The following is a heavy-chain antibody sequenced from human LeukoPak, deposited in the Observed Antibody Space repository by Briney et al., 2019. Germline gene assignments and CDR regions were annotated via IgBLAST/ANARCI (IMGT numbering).Heavy chain of an antibody. D-gene: IGHD1-26*01. CDR2: IYYSGST. Sequence: PSETLSLTCTVSGGSISNYYWSWIRQPPGKGLEWIGYIYYSGSTDHNPSLKSRVTISVDTSKNQVSLNLRSVTAADTAVYYCARGNIVGANLGAFDIWGQGTMVTVSS. CDR3: ARGNIVGANLGAFDI. J-gene: IGHJ3*02. CDR1: GGSISNYY. V-gene: IGHV4-59*01.